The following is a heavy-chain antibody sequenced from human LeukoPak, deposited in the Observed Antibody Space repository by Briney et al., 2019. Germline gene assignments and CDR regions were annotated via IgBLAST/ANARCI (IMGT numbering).Heavy chain of an antibody. CDR2: INHSGST. CDR3: ARPQRHMVRSRGGFDY. J-gene: IGHJ4*02. CDR1: GGSISSYY. V-gene: IGHV4-34*01. Sequence: SETLSLTCTVSGGSISSYYWSWIRQPPGKGLEWIGEINHSGSTNYNPSLKSRVTISVDTSKNQFSLKLSSVTAADTAVYYCARPQRHMVRSRGGFDYWGQGTLVTVSS. D-gene: IGHD3-10*01.